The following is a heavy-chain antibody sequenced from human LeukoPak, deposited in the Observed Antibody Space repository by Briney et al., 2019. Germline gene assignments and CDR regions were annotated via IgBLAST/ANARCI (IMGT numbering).Heavy chain of an antibody. Sequence: GRSLRLSCAASGFTFSSYGMHWVRQAPGKGLEWVSSISSSSSYIYYADSVKGRFTISRDNAKNSLYLQMNSLRAEDTAVYYCARDRIGQYYYDSSGYYYNWGQGTLVTVSS. D-gene: IGHD3-22*01. J-gene: IGHJ4*02. CDR1: GFTFSSYG. CDR3: ARDRIGQYYYDSSGYYYN. V-gene: IGHV3-21*01. CDR2: ISSSSSYI.